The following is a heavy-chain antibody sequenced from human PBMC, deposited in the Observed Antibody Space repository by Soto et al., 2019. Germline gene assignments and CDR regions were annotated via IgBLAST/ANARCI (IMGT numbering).Heavy chain of an antibody. J-gene: IGHJ6*02. CDR3: ARAVLRYFDWSPDGMDV. D-gene: IGHD3-9*01. V-gene: IGHV4-34*01. CDR1: GGSFSGYY. Sequence: QVQLQQWGAGLLKPSETLSLTCAVYGGSFSGYYWSWIRQPPGKGLEWIGEINHSGSTNYNPSLKSRVTISVDTSKNQFSLKLSSVTAADTAVYYCARAVLRYFDWSPDGMDVWGQGTTVTVSS. CDR2: INHSGST.